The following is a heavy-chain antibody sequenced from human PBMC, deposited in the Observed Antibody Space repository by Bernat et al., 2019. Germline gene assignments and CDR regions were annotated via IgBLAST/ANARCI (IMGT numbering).Heavy chain of an antibody. D-gene: IGHD3-3*01. CDR2: INTNTGNP. CDR3: ARDGEGRYYDFWSGFPNSNWFDP. CDR1: GYTFTSYA. V-gene: IGHV7-4-1*02. Sequence: QVQLVQSGAAVKKPRASVKFSCKASGYTFTSYAMNWVRQAPGQGLEWMGWINTNTGNPTYAQGFTGRFVFSLDTSVSTAYLQISSLKAEDTAVYYCARDGEGRYYDFWSGFPNSNWFDPWGQG. J-gene: IGHJ5*02.